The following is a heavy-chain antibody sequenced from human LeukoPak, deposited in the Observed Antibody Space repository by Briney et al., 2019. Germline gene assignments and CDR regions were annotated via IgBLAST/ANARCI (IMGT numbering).Heavy chain of an antibody. V-gene: IGHV4-34*01. D-gene: IGHD7-27*01. CDR3: ASRKLGNDY. CDR1: GGSFSGYY. Sequence: ASETLSLTCAVYGGSFSGYYWSWIRQPPGKGLEWIGEINHSGSTNYNPSLKSRVTISVDTSKNQFSLKLSSVTAADTAVYYCASRKLGNDYWGQGTLVTVSS. J-gene: IGHJ4*02. CDR2: INHSGST.